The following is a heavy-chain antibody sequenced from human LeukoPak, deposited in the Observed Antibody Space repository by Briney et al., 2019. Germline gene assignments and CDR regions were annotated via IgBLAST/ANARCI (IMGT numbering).Heavy chain of an antibody. D-gene: IGHD3-22*01. Sequence: PGGSLRLSCAASGFTFSNFAISWVRQAPGKGLEWVSAISDSGGSTYYADSVKGRFTISRDNSKNTLYLQMKSLRAEDTAVYYCAREGNNYYYDSSGYPFYFDYWGQGTLVTVSS. CDR2: ISDSGGST. J-gene: IGHJ4*02. V-gene: IGHV3-23*01. CDR1: GFTFSNFA. CDR3: AREGNNYYYDSSGYPFYFDY.